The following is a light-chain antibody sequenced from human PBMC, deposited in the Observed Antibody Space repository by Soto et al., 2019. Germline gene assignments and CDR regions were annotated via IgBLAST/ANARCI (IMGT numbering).Light chain of an antibody. J-gene: IGKJ5*01. V-gene: IGKV3D-20*01. CDR2: DAS. Sequence: VVVTPSPATMSFSPGERATLSGGASERVSSSYVAWYQMKAGLAPRLLIHDASTRASGIPDRFRGSESGTDFTLTIRGLEPEDAALYYCQQYGSSPITFGQGTRLEIK. CDR1: ERVSSSY. CDR3: QQYGSSPIT.